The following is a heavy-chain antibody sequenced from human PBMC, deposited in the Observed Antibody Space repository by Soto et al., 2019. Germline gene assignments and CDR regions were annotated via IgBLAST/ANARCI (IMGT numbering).Heavy chain of an antibody. CDR3: GRGGQLWLNY. CDR2: INAGNGNT. D-gene: IGHD5-18*01. J-gene: IGHJ4*02. Sequence: ASVKVSCKASGYTFTSYGISWVRQAPGQRLEWMGWINAGNGNTKYSQKFQGRVTITRDTSASTAYMELSSLRSEDTAVYYCGRGGQLWLNYWGQGTLVTVSS. V-gene: IGHV1-3*01. CDR1: GYTFTSYG.